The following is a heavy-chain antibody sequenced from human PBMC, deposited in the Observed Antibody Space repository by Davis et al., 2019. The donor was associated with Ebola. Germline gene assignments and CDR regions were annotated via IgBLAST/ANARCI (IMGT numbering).Heavy chain of an antibody. CDR1: GGSFSGYY. CDR3: ATDYGDYQFDY. J-gene: IGHJ4*02. D-gene: IGHD4-17*01. CDR2: INHSGST. V-gene: IGHV4-34*01. Sequence: MPSETLSLTCAVYGGSFSGYYWSWIRQPPGKGLEWIGEINHSGSTNYNPSLKSRVTISVDTSKNQFSLKLSSVTAADTAVYYCATDYGDYQFDYWGQGTLVTVSS.